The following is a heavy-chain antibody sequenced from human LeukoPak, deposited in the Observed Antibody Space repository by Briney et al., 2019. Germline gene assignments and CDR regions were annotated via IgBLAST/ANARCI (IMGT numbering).Heavy chain of an antibody. CDR1: GFTFSSYA. CDR2: ISGSGGST. D-gene: IGHD6-6*01. J-gene: IGHJ5*02. Sequence: GGSLRLSCAASGFTFSSYAMSWVRQAPGKGLEWVSAISGSGGSTYYADSVKGRFTISRDNSKNTLYLQMNSLRAEDTAVYYCAKGRLAAREAIDVWFDPWGQGTLVTVSS. CDR3: AKGRLAAREAIDVWFDP. V-gene: IGHV3-23*01.